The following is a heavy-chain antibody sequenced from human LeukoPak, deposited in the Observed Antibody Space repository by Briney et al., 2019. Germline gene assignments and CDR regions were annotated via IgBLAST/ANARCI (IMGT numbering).Heavy chain of an antibody. CDR2: IYYSGST. Sequence: SETLSLTCTVSGGSVSSGSYYWSWIRQPPGKGLGWIGYIYYSGSTNYNPSLKSRVTISVDTSKNQFSLKLSSVTAADTAVYYCARGYSSGFVLVDDAFDIWGQGTMVTVSS. CDR3: ARGYSSGFVLVDDAFDI. D-gene: IGHD3-22*01. V-gene: IGHV4-61*01. J-gene: IGHJ3*02. CDR1: GGSVSSGSYY.